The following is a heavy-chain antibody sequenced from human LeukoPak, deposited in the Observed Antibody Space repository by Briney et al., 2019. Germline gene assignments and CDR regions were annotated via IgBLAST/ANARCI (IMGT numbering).Heavy chain of an antibody. Sequence: ASVKVSCKASGYTFTSYGISWVRQAPGQGLEWMGWISAYNGNTNYAQKLQGRVTMTTDTSTSTAYMELRSLRSDDTAVYYCARDVKYYGSGSYYGDYWGQGTLVTVSS. CDR2: ISAYNGNT. CDR3: ARDVKYYGSGSYYGDY. J-gene: IGHJ4*02. CDR1: GYTFTSYG. V-gene: IGHV1-18*01. D-gene: IGHD3-10*01.